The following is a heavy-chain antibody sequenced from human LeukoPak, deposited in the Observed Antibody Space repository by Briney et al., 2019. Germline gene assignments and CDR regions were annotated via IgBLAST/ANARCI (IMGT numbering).Heavy chain of an antibody. CDR1: GYTFTSYD. D-gene: IGHD5-18*01. J-gene: IGHJ6*03. CDR3: ARASRGYSYGPYYYYMDV. CDR2: MNPNSGNT. Sequence: GASVKVSCKASGYTFTSYDINWVRQATGQGLEWMGWMNPNSGNTGYAQKFQGRVTMTRNTSISTAYMKLSSLRSEDTAVYYCARASRGYSYGPYYYYMDVWGKGTTVTISS. V-gene: IGHV1-8*01.